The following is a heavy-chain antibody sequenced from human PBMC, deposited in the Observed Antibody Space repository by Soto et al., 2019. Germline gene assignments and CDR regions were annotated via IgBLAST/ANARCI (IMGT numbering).Heavy chain of an antibody. J-gene: IGHJ6*02. CDR1: GFTFSSYG. V-gene: IGHV3-30*18. CDR2: ISYDGSNK. CDR3: AKDRPSGSRPHHYRLAV. D-gene: IGHD1-26*01. Sequence: PGGSLRLSCAASGFTFSSYGMHWVRQAPGKGLEWVAVISYDGSNKYYADSVKGRFTISRDNSKNTLYLQMNSLRAEDTAVYYCAKDRPSGSRPHHYRLAVWGQGTTVTVSS.